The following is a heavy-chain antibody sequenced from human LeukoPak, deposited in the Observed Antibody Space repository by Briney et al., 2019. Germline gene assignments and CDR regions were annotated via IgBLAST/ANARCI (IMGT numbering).Heavy chain of an antibody. CDR3: ASTRWYYYDSSDYPSDY. D-gene: IGHD3-22*01. CDR1: GFTFSNYA. CDR2: ISYDGTNK. Sequence: GGSLRLSCAASGFTFSNYAMHWVRQAPGKGLEWVAVISYDGTNKYYADSVKGRFTISRDNSKNTLYLQMNSLRAVDTAVYYCASTRWYYYDSSDYPSDYWGQGTLVTVSS. V-gene: IGHV3-30-3*01. J-gene: IGHJ4*02.